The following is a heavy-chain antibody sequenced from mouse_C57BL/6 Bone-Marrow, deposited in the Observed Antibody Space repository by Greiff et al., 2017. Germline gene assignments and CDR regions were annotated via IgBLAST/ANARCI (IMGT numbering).Heavy chain of an antibody. CDR3: TTPITTVVAPWYFDV. J-gene: IGHJ1*03. Sequence: EVMLVESGAELVRPGASVKLSCTASGFNIKDDYMHWVKQRPEQGLEWIGWIDPENGDTEYASKFQGKATITADPSSNTAYLQLSSLTSEDTAVYYCTTPITTVVAPWYFDVWGTGTTVTVSS. CDR2: IDPENGDT. D-gene: IGHD1-1*01. CDR1: GFNIKDDY. V-gene: IGHV14-4*01.